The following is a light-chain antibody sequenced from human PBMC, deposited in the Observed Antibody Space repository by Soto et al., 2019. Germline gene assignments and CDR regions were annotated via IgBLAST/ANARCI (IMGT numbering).Light chain of an antibody. CDR3: CSYADRYTYV. J-gene: IGLJ1*01. Sequence: QSVLTQPHSVSGSPGQSVTISCTGTRSDIGGYNYVSWYQQPPGKAPKVLIYGVRERPSGVPDRFSGSKSGSTASLTISGLQAEDEADYYCCSYADRYTYVFGTGTKSPS. CDR2: GVR. CDR1: RSDIGGYNY. V-gene: IGLV2-11*01.